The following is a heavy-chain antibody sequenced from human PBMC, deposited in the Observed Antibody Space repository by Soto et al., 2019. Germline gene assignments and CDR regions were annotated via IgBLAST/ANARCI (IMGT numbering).Heavy chain of an antibody. D-gene: IGHD3-3*01. CDR3: ARDSSPYYDFWSGFYTYFDY. CDR2: INSDGSST. J-gene: IGHJ4*02. CDR1: GFTFSSHW. Sequence: GGSLRLSCAVSGFTFSSHWMHWVRQAPGKGLVWVSRINSDGSSTNYADSVKGRFTISRDNAKKTLYLQMNSVRADDTAVYYCARDSSPYYDFWSGFYTYFDYWGQGALVTVS. V-gene: IGHV3-74*01.